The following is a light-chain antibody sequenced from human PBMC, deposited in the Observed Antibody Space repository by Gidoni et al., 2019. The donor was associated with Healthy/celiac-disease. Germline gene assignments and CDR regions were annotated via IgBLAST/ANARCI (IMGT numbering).Light chain of an antibody. CDR3: QQYDNLPLSLT. V-gene: IGKV1-33*01. J-gene: IGKJ3*01. CDR2: DAS. Sequence: DIQMTQSPSSLSASVGDRVTITCQASQDISNYLNWYQQKPGKAPKLLIYDASNLETGVPSRFSGSGSGTDFTFTISSLQPEDIATYYCQQYDNLPLSLTFXPXTKVDIK. CDR1: QDISNY.